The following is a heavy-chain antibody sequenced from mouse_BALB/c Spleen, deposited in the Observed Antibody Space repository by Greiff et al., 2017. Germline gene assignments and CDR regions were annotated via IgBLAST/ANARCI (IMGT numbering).Heavy chain of an antibody. CDR3: ARGELRYYYAMDY. CDR2: ISYSGST. Sequence: EVKLVESGPSLVKPSQTLSLTCSVTGDSITSGYWNWIRKFPGNKLEYMGYISYSGSTYYNPSLKSRISITRDTSKNQYYLQLNSVTTEDTAMYYCARGELRYYYAMDYWGQGTSVTVSS. J-gene: IGHJ4*01. D-gene: IGHD1-1*01. V-gene: IGHV3-8*02. CDR1: GDSITSGY.